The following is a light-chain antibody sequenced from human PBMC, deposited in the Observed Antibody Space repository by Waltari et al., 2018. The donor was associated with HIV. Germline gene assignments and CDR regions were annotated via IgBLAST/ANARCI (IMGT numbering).Light chain of an antibody. CDR1: SSNLGPNT. V-gene: IGLV1-44*01. CDR2: NNN. CDR3: AAWDDSLNGQVV. J-gene: IGLJ3*02. Sequence: QSVLTQPPSASGTPGQRVTISCSGSSSNLGPNTVSWSQQVPGTSPKLLIYNNNQRPSGVPDRFSGSKSGTSASLAITGLQSEDEADYHCAAWDDSLNGQVVFGGGTKLTVL.